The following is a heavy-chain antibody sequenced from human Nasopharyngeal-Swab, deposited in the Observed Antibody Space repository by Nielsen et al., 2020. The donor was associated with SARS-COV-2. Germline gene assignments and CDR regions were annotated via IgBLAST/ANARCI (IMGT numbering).Heavy chain of an antibody. CDR2: VKQDGTEK. CDR3: ARDEILDY. Sequence: GGSLRLSCAASGFTFSPYWMTWVRQAPGKGLEWVANVKQDGTEKYFVDSVKGRFTISRDNAKNSLYLHMNSLRAEDTAVYYCARDEILDYWGQGPLVTVSS. J-gene: IGHJ4*02. V-gene: IGHV3-7*01. D-gene: IGHD2/OR15-2a*01. CDR1: GFTFSPYW.